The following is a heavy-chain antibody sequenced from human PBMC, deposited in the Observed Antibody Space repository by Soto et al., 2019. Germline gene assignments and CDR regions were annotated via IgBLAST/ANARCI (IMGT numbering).Heavy chain of an antibody. CDR3: ARGEDYYDSSGYGDAFDI. CDR2: IIPILGIA. J-gene: IGHJ3*02. Sequence: QVQLVQSGAAVKKPGSSVKVSCKASGGTFSSYTISWVRQAPGQGLEWMGRIIPILGIANYAQKFQGRVTITADKSTSTAYRELSSLRSDDTAVYYCARGEDYYDSSGYGDAFDIWCQGTMVTVSS. V-gene: IGHV1-69*02. D-gene: IGHD3-22*01. CDR1: GGTFSSYT.